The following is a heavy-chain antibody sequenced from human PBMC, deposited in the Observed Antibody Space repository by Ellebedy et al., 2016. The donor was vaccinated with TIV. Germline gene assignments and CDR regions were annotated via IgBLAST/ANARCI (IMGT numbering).Heavy chain of an antibody. J-gene: IGHJ4*02. Sequence: SVKVSCKASGGIFRSNAFSWVRQSPGQGLEWMGGIVAVFGTTTYAQKFQGRVTITTDESTSTAYMELSSLTADDTAVYYCARYSGYHFRGNYFDYWGQGTLVTVSS. CDR1: GGIFRSNA. CDR3: ARYSGYHFRGNYFDY. CDR2: IVAVFGTT. D-gene: IGHD5-12*01. V-gene: IGHV1-69*05.